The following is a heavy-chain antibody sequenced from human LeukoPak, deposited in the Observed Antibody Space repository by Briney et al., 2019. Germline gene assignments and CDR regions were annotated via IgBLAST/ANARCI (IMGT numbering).Heavy chain of an antibody. V-gene: IGHV4-59*01. D-gene: IGHD2-8*01. CDR1: GGSISSYY. J-gene: IGHJ4*02. Sequence: SETLSLTCTVSGGSISSYYWSWIRQPPGKGLEWIGYIYYSGSTNYNPSLKSRVTISADTSKNQFSLKLSSVTAADTAVYYCARARVIPNFDYWGQGTLVTVSS. CDR3: ARARVIPNFDY. CDR2: IYYSGST.